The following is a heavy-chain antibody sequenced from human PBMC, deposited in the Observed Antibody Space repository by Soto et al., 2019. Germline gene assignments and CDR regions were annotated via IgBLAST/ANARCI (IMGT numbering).Heavy chain of an antibody. CDR1: GFTFSSYA. Sequence: GGSLRLSCAASGFTFSSYAMHWVRQAPGKGLEWVAVISYDGSNKYYADSVKGRFTISRDNSKNTLYLQMNNLRPEDTGVYYCARGHSASYQRLDAYDIWGQGTMVTVSS. CDR3: ARGHSASYQRLDAYDI. V-gene: IGHV3-30-3*01. D-gene: IGHD1-26*01. J-gene: IGHJ3*02. CDR2: ISYDGSNK.